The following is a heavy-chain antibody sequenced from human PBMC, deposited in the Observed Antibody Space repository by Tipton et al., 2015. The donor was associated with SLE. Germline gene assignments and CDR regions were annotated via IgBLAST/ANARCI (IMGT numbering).Heavy chain of an antibody. CDR3: ARGGEAVAGTSSLQH. Sequence: TLSLTCTVSGGSISSSSYYWGWIRQPPGKGLEWIGSIYYSGSTYYNPSLKSRVTISVDTSKNQFSLKLSSVTAADTAVYYCARGGEAVAGTSSLQHWGQGTLVTVSS. V-gene: IGHV4-39*07. D-gene: IGHD6-19*01. J-gene: IGHJ1*01. CDR2: IYYSGST. CDR1: GGSISSSSYY.